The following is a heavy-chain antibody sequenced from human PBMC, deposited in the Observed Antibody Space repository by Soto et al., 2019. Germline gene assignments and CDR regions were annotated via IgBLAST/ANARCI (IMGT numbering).Heavy chain of an antibody. J-gene: IGHJ3*02. CDR3: AKEIVVVPAAPDAFDI. CDR2: ISGSGGST. D-gene: IGHD2-2*01. Sequence: GGSLRLSCAASGFTFSSYGMHWVRQAPGKGLEWVSAISGSGGSTYYADSVKGRFTISRDNSKNTLYLQMNSLRAEDTAVYYCAKEIVVVPAAPDAFDIWGQGTMVTVSS. CDR1: GFTFSSYG. V-gene: IGHV3-23*01.